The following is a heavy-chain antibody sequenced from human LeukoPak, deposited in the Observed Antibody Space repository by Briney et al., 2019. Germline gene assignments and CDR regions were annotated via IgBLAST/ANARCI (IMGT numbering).Heavy chain of an antibody. CDR1: GDSVSSNSAA. Sequence: SQTLSLTCVISGDSVSSNSAAWNWIRQPPSRGLEWLGRTYYRSKWYNGYAVSVKSRITINTDTSKNQFSLQLNSVTPEDTAVYFCGRNRGGYIDYWGQGTLVTVSS. V-gene: IGHV6-1*01. CDR3: GRNRGGYIDY. J-gene: IGHJ4*02. CDR2: TYYRSKWYN. D-gene: IGHD2-15*01.